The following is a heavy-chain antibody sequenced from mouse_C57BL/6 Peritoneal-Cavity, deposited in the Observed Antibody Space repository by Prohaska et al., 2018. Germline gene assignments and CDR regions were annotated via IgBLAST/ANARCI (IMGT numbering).Heavy chain of an antibody. V-gene: IGHV1-59*01. CDR3: ARGIYDGYWDY. D-gene: IGHD2-3*01. CDR2: IDPSDSYT. CDR1: GYTFTSYW. J-gene: IGHJ2*01. Sequence: QVQLQQPGAELVRPGTSVKLSCKASGYTFTSYWMHWVKQRPGQGLEWIGVIDPSDSYTNYNQKFKGKATLTVDTSSSTAYMQLSRLTSEDSAVYYCARGIYDGYWDYWGQGTTLTVSS.